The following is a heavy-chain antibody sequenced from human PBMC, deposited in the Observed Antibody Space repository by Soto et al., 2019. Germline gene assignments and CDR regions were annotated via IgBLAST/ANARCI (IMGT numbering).Heavy chain of an antibody. D-gene: IGHD3-22*01. CDR2: MSPNGNNQ. Sequence: GGSLRLSCAAPGFTFSIYALHWVRQAPGKGLEWVAVMSPNGNNQYYADSVKGRFTISRDTSKSTLYLQMTSLRPDDTAVYYCATGANFYYDTSRYGGQGTLVTVS. J-gene: IGHJ4*02. V-gene: IGHV3-30-3*01. CDR1: GFTFSIYA. CDR3: ATGANFYYDTSRY.